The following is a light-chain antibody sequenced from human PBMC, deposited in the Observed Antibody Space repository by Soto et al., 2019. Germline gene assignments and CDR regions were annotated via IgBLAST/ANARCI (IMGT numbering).Light chain of an antibody. V-gene: IGLV1-40*01. CDR2: GNS. CDR3: QSYDSSLSALYV. Sequence: QSVLTQPPSVSGAPGQRVTISCTRSSSNIGAGYDVHWYQQLPGTAPNLLIYGNSNRPSGVPDRFSGSKSGTSASLAITGLQAEDEADYYCQSYDSSLSALYVFGTGTKLTVL. J-gene: IGLJ1*01. CDR1: SSNIGAGYD.